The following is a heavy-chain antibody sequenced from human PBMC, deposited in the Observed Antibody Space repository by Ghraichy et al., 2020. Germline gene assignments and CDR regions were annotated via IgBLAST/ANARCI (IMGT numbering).Heavy chain of an antibody. J-gene: IGHJ1*01. V-gene: IGHV3-21*01. CDR3: AARYCSGGSCPKTFQH. Sequence: GGSLRLSCAASGFTFSSYSMNWVRQAPGKGLEWVSSISSSSSYIYYADSVKGRFTISRDNAKNSLYLQMNSLRAEDTAVYYFAARYCSGGSCPKTFQHWGQGTLVTVSS. CDR2: ISSSSSYI. CDR1: GFTFSSYS. D-gene: IGHD2-15*01.